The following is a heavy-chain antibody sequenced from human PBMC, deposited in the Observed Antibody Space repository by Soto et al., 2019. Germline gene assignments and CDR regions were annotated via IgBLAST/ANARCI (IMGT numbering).Heavy chain of an antibody. J-gene: IGHJ4*02. CDR1: GFTFSSFW. V-gene: IGHV3-7*01. CDR2: IKQDGSET. Sequence: GGSLRLSWAASGFTFSSFWMTWVRQAPGKGLEWVANIKQDGSETYYVDSVKGRFTISRDNAKNSVYLQMDSLRAEDTAVYYCAREVGATYWGQGTLVTVSS. CDR3: AREVGATY. D-gene: IGHD1-26*01.